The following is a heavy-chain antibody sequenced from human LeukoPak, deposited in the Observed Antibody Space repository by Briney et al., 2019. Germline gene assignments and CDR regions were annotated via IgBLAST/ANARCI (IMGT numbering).Heavy chain of an antibody. D-gene: IGHD1-20*01. Sequence: RGSLRLSCAASGFTFSSYGMHWVRQAPGKGLEWVAVIWYDGSNKYYADSVKGRFTISRDNSKNTLYLQMNSLRAEDTAVYYCARRYNWNDPFDYWGQGTLVTVSS. CDR3: ARRYNWNDPFDY. CDR2: IWYDGSNK. CDR1: GFTFSSYG. J-gene: IGHJ4*02. V-gene: IGHV3-33*01.